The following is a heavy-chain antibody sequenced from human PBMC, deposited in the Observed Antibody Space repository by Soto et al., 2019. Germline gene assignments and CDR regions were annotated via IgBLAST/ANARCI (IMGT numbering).Heavy chain of an antibody. CDR2: SSATGAGT. J-gene: IGHJ4*02. V-gene: IGHV3-23*01. CDR3: AKDRRAGGNYGFYSDF. D-gene: IGHD1-7*01. CDR1: GFTFSSYG. Sequence: EVQLLESGGGLVQPGGSLRLSCAASGFTFSSYGMTWVRQAPGKGLEWGSFSSATGAGTYYAASVKGRFTISRDNSKNTLYLQMTSLRADDTAVYYCAKDRRAGGNYGFYSDFWGQGALVIVSS.